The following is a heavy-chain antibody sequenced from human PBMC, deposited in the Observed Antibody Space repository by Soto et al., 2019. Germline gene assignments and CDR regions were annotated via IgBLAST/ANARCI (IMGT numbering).Heavy chain of an antibody. D-gene: IGHD4-4*01. CDR3: AKAGGGPPNNRDSNYFLYYYYGMDV. CDR1: GFTFSSYA. J-gene: IGHJ6*02. Sequence: EVQLLESGGGLVQPGGSLRLSCAASGFTFSSYAMSWVRQAPGKGLEWVAAISGSGGSTYYADSVKGRFTISRDNSKNTLYMQMKSLRVEDTGVYYCAKAGGGPPNNRDSNYFLYYYYGMDVWGQGTTVTVSS. V-gene: IGHV3-23*01. CDR2: ISGSGGST.